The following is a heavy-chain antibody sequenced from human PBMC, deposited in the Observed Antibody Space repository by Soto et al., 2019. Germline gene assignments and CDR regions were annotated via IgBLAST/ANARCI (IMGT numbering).Heavy chain of an antibody. V-gene: IGHV3-33*01. CDR2: IWYDGSNK. J-gene: IGHJ3*02. Sequence: QVQLVESGGGVVQPGRSLRLSCAASGFTISSYGMHWVRQAPGKGLEWVAVIWYDGSNKYYADSVKGRFTISRDNSKNTLYLQMNSLRAEDTAVYYCAREANPAGAFDIWGQGTMVTVSS. CDR3: AREANPAGAFDI. CDR1: GFTISSYG.